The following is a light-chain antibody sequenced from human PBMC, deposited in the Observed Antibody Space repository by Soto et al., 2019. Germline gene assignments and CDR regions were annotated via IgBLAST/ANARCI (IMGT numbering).Light chain of an antibody. J-gene: IGKJ5*01. V-gene: IGKV3-11*01. CDR2: DAS. CDR3: QQRSNWPIT. Sequence: EIVMTQSPGTLSVSPGERATLSCRASQSVSNYLAWYQQKPGQAPRLLIYDASNRATGIPARFSGSGSGTDFTLTISSLEPEDFAVYYCQQRSNWPITFGQGTRLEIK. CDR1: QSVSNY.